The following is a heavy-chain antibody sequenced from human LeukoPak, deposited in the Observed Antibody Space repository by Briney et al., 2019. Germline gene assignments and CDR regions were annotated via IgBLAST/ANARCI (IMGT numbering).Heavy chain of an antibody. CDR1: GFTISANY. V-gene: IGHV3-66*01. Sequence: GGSLRLSCAASGFTISANYMNWVRQAPGKGLEWVSIIFSTGNTYYADSVQGRFTISRDNSKNTLYLQMDSLRAEDTAVYYCASIFWNGHWGQGTLVTVSS. CDR2: IFSTGNT. CDR3: ASIFWNGH. D-gene: IGHD3-3*01. J-gene: IGHJ4*02.